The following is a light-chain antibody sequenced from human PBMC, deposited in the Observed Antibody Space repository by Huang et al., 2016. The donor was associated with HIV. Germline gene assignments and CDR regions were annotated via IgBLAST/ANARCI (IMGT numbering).Light chain of an antibody. CDR2: CAS. CDR3: QQYNDWPPLT. V-gene: IGKV3D-15*01. Sequence: VMTQSPASLSASPGARVTLSCRASQGVRTNLAWYQQNPGQAPTLLMFCASTRATGTPPRFSGSGSGTDFTLTITSLQSSDSAIYYCQQYNDWPPLTFGGGTKVEI. J-gene: IGKJ4*01. CDR1: QGVRTN.